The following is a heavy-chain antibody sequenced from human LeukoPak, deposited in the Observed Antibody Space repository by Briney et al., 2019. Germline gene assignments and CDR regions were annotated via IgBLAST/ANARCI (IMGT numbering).Heavy chain of an antibody. V-gene: IGHV3-30-3*01. CDR3: AREVPRDGMGV. J-gene: IGHJ6*02. Sequence: PGRSLRLSCAASGFTFSSYAMHWVRQAPGKGLEWVAVISYDGSNKYYADSVKGRFTISRDNSKNTLYLQMNSLRAEDTAVYYCAREVPRDGMGVWGQGTTVTVSS. CDR2: ISYDGSNK. CDR1: GFTFSSYA.